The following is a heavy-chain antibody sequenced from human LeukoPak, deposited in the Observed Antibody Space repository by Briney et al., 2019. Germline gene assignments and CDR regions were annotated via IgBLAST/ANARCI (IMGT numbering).Heavy chain of an antibody. V-gene: IGHV4-39*02. CDR1: GGSISSSSYY. J-gene: IGHJ4*02. CDR3: ARVRGNYFDY. CDR2: IYYSGST. Sequence: SETLSLTCTVSGGSISSSSYYWGWIRQPPGKGLEWIGSIYYSGSTYYNPSLKSRVTISVDTSKNYFSLKLSSVTAADTAVYYSARVRGNYFDYWGQGTLVTVSS.